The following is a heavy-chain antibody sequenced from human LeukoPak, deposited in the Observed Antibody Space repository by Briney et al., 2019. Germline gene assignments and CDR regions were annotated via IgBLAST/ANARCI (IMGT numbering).Heavy chain of an antibody. Sequence: GRSLRLSCAASGFTFSSYAMHWVRQAPGKGLEWVAVISYDGSNKYYADSVKGRFTISRDNSKNTLYLQMNSLRAEDTAVYYCARDEFRKIVVPGDMWGQGTMVTVSS. J-gene: IGHJ3*02. V-gene: IGHV3-30-3*01. CDR2: ISYDGSNK. D-gene: IGHD3-22*01. CDR1: GFTFSSYA. CDR3: ARDEFRKIVVPGDM.